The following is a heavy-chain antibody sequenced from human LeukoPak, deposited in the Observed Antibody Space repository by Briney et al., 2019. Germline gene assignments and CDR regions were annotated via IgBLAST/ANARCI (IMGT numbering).Heavy chain of an antibody. CDR2: MNPNSGDT. CDR1: GYTFTSYD. Sequence: ASVKVSCKASGYTFTSYDINWVRQATGQGLECMGWMNPNSGDTGYAQKFQGRVTMTRNTSISTAYMELSSLGSEDTAVYYCARQQLVPYNWFDPWGQGTLVTVSS. D-gene: IGHD6-13*01. J-gene: IGHJ5*02. CDR3: ARQQLVPYNWFDP. V-gene: IGHV1-8*01.